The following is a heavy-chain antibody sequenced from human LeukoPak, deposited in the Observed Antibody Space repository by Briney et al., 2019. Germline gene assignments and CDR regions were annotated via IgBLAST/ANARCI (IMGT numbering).Heavy chain of an antibody. CDR1: GFTFSSYW. CDR2: IKQDGSEK. Sequence: GGSLRLSCAASGFTFSSYWMSWVRQAPGKGLEWVANIKQDGSEKYYVDSVKGRFTISRDNAKNSLYLQMNSLRAEDTAVYYCARDLWYGDYYFDYWGQGTLVTVSS. D-gene: IGHD4-17*01. CDR3: ARDLWYGDYYFDY. V-gene: IGHV3-7*01. J-gene: IGHJ4*02.